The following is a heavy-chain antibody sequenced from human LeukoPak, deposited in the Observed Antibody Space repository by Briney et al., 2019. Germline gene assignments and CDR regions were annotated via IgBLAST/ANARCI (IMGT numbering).Heavy chain of an antibody. J-gene: IGHJ4*02. D-gene: IGHD3-16*01. CDR2: FSYSGGT. CDR1: GGSINNLF. Sequence: SETLSLTCTVSGGSINNLFWTWIRQPPGKGLEWIGYFSYSGGTTYNPSLKSRVTISIDTSKNQFSLNLSSVTAADTAVYYCAREGPLGKYYDYWGPGTLVTVSS. CDR3: AREGPLGKYYDY. V-gene: IGHV4-59*01.